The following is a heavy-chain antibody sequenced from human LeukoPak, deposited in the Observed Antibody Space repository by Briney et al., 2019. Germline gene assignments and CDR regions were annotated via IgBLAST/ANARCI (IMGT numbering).Heavy chain of an antibody. CDR3: ARDGGLYCSSTSCYMFPPDY. CDR1: GFTFDDYA. Sequence: SLRLSCAASGFTFDDYAMHWVRQAPGKGLEWVSGISWNSGSIGYADSVKGRFTISRDNAKNSLYLQMNSLRAEDTAVYYCARDGGLYCSSTSCYMFPPDYWGQGTLVTVSS. D-gene: IGHD2-2*02. CDR2: ISWNSGSI. V-gene: IGHV3-9*01. J-gene: IGHJ4*02.